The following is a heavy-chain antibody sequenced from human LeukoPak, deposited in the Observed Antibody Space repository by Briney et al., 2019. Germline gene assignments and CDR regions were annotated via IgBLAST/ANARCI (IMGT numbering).Heavy chain of an antibody. J-gene: IGHJ4*02. V-gene: IGHV1-2*04. CDR1: GYTFTGYY. Sequence: ASVKVSCKASGYTFTGYYMHWVRQAPGQGLEWMGWINPNSGGTNNAQKFQGWVTMTRDTSISTAYMELSRLRSDDTAVYYCARGQYCSSTSCFPDYWGQGTLVTVSS. CDR2: INPNSGGT. D-gene: IGHD2-2*01. CDR3: ARGQYCSSTSCFPDY.